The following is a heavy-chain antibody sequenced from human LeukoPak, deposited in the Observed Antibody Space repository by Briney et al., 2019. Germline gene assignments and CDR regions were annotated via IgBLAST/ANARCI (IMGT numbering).Heavy chain of an antibody. CDR2: IYYSGNT. V-gene: IGHV4-59*01. Sequence: KSSETLSLTCTVSGDSISNYYWSWIRQPPGKGLEWIGFIYYSGNTNYNPSLKSRVTISVDTSKNQFSLKLSSMTAADTAVYYCARGALLWFGDRMEYYFDYWGQGTLLTVSS. D-gene: IGHD3-10*01. CDR3: ARGALLWFGDRMEYYFDY. CDR1: GDSISNYY. J-gene: IGHJ4*02.